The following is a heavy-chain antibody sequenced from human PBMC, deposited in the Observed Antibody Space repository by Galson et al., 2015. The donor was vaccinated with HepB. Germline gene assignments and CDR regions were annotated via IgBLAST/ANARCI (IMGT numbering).Heavy chain of an antibody. D-gene: IGHD2-15*01. CDR2: IKSKTDGGTT. V-gene: IGHV3-15*01. CDR1: GSTFSNAW. Sequence: SLRLSCAASGSTFSNAWMSWVRQAPGKGLEWVGRIKSKTDGGTTDYAAPVKGRFTISRDDSKNTLYLQMNSLKTEDTAVYYCTTGDCSGGSCYSSGDFDYWGQGTLVTVSS. CDR3: TTGDCSGGSCYSSGDFDY. J-gene: IGHJ4*02.